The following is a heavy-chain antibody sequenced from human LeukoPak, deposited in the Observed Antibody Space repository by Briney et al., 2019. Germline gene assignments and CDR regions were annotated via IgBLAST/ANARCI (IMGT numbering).Heavy chain of an antibody. CDR2: INHSGST. J-gene: IGHJ3*02. CDR3: ARIEYNWNNDGTNDAFGI. CDR1: GGSFSGYY. Sequence: PSETLSLTCAVYGGSFSGYYWSWIRQPPGKGLEWIGEINHSGSTNYNPSLKSRVTISVDTSKNQFSLKLSSVTAADTAVYYCARIEYNWNNDGTNDAFGIWGQGTMVTVSS. D-gene: IGHD1/OR15-1a*01. V-gene: IGHV4-34*01.